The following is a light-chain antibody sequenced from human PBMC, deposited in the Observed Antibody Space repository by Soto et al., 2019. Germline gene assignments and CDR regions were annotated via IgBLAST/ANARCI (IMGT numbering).Light chain of an antibody. CDR2: GAS. J-gene: IGKJ4*01. CDR3: QHHGYLIG. CDR1: QSVTSNY. Sequence: EIVLTQSPGTLSLSPGERATLSCRASQSVTSNYLAWYQKKPGQGPSLLIYGASSRATGIPDRFSGSGSGTYFTLTVSRLDHEDFADYFCQHHGYLIGFGGGTKLESK. V-gene: IGKV3-20*01.